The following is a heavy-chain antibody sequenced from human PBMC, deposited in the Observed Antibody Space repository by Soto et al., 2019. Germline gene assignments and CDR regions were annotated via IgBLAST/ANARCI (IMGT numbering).Heavy chain of an antibody. CDR1: GFTFSSYV. V-gene: IGHV3-23*01. CDR2: ISPTSDDT. D-gene: IGHD6-19*01. CDR3: VKGSSSGRPYYFDF. Sequence: DVQVLESGGGLVQPGGSLRLSCAASGFTFSSYVMSWVRQAPGKGLEWVSAISPTSDDTYHVDSVKGRFTISRDNSKSTLYLQMNSLRPEDTAVYYCVKGSSSGRPYYFDFWGQGTQAIVSS. J-gene: IGHJ4*02.